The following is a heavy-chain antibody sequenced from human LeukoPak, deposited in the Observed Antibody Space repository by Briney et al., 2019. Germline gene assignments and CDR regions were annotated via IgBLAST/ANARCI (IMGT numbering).Heavy chain of an antibody. V-gene: IGHV1-69*13. D-gene: IGHD3-22*01. CDR2: IFPIFGTA. CDR3: ARSSGYYYGVFDY. CDR1: GGTFSSYA. Sequence: ASVKVSCKASGGTFSSYAISWVRQAPGQGLEWMGGIFPIFGTANYAQKFQGRVTITADESTSTAYMELSSLRSEDTAVYYCARSSGYYYGVFDYWGQGTLVTVSS. J-gene: IGHJ4*02.